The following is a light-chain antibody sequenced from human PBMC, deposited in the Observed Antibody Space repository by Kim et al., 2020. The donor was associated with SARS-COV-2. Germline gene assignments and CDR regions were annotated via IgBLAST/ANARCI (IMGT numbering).Light chain of an antibody. CDR3: QSYNRSNVV. J-gene: IGLJ2*01. Sequence: GKTVNIPCTRSSGSIDDNYVQWYQQRPGGVPTTVIYEDDQRPSGVSDRFSGSIDNSSNSASLTISGLKTEDEADYYCQSYNRSNVVFGGGTQLTVL. V-gene: IGLV6-57*03. CDR2: EDD. CDR1: SGSIDDNY.